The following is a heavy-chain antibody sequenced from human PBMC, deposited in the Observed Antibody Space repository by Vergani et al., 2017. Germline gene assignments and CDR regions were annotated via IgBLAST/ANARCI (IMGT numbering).Heavy chain of an antibody. V-gene: IGHV3-11*05. CDR3: AREGCTNGVCYTGFDY. Sequence: VQLVESGGGLVQPGGSLRLSCAASGFTFSDYYMSWIRQAPGKGLEWVSYISSSSSYTNYADSVKGRFTISRDNAKNSLYLQMNSLRAEDTAVYYCAREGCTNGVCYTGFDYWGQGTLVTVSS. J-gene: IGHJ4*02. CDR2: ISSSSSYT. CDR1: GFTFSDYY. D-gene: IGHD2-8*01.